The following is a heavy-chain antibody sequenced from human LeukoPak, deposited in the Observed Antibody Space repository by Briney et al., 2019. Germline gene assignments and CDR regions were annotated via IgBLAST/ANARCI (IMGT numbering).Heavy chain of an antibody. CDR3: ARLANLYYYGSGSYYY. J-gene: IGHJ4*02. CDR1: GFTFSSYS. Sequence: GGSLRLSCAASGFTFSSYSMNWVRQAPGKGLEWVSYISSSSSTMYYADSVKGRFTISRDNAKNSLYLQMNSLRAEDTAVYYCARLANLYYYGSGSYYYWGQGTLVTVSS. V-gene: IGHV3-48*01. CDR2: ISSSSSTM. D-gene: IGHD3-10*01.